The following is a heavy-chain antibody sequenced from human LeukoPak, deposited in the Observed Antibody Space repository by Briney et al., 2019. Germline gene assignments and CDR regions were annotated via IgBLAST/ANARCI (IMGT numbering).Heavy chain of an antibody. D-gene: IGHD3-3*01. J-gene: IGHJ4*02. CDR2: MRRDGNEI. V-gene: IGHV3-7*01. Sequence: PGGSLRLSCSASGFTFSTYWMSWVRQAPGKGLEWVANMRRDGNEIYYLDSVRGRFTISRDNSKNTLYLQMDSLRAEDTAVYYCARDRAWNYFDYWGQGTLVTVSS. CDR3: ARDRAWNYFDY. CDR1: GFTFSTYW.